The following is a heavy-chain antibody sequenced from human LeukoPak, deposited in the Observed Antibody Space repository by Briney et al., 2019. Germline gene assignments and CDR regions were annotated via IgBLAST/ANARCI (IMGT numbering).Heavy chain of an antibody. J-gene: IGHJ6*02. CDR2: ISGTGGTT. CDR3: AKGQGLPYYYYYGMDV. CDR1: GFTFSSDS. V-gene: IGHV3-23*01. Sequence: GGSLRLSCVASGFTFSSDSMIWVRQTPGKGLEWVSVISGTGGTTYDADSVKGRFTISRDNSKNTLYLQMNSLRAEDTAVYYSAKGQGLPYYYYYGMDVWGQGTTVTVSS.